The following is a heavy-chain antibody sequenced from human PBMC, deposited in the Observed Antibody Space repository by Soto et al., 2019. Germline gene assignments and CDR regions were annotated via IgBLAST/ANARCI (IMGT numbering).Heavy chain of an antibody. CDR2: ISDSGGST. CDR3: AKDGGWSLAVAGLFDY. V-gene: IGHV3-23*01. Sequence: EVHLLEYGGGLVQPGGSLRLSCVVSGSTFSSDDMSWVRQAPGRWLEWVSGISDSGGSTYYADSVKGRFTISRDNAKNTLYLQMKSLRVEDTALYYCAKDGGWSLAVAGLFDYWGPGTQVTVSS. J-gene: IGHJ4*02. D-gene: IGHD6-19*01. CDR1: GSTFSSDD.